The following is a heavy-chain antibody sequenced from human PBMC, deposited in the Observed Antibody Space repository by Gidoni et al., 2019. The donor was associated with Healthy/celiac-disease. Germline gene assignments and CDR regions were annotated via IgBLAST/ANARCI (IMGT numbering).Heavy chain of an antibody. Sequence: EVQLLESGGGLLQPGGSLRLSCSASGFTFSSYALSWVRQAPGKGLEWVSAIRGSGGSTYYADSVKGRFTISRDNSKNTLYLQMNSLRAEDTAVYYCAKAQAGYSSGWYVPALDYWGQGTLVTVSS. CDR3: AKAQAGYSSGWYVPALDY. J-gene: IGHJ4*02. CDR1: GFTFSSYA. D-gene: IGHD6-19*01. V-gene: IGHV3-23*01. CDR2: IRGSGGST.